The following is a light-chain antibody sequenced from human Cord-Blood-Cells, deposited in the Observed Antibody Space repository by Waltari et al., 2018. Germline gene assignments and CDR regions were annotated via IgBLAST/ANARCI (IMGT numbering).Light chain of an antibody. CDR3: YSTDSCGNHRWV. CDR2: EDS. V-gene: IGLV3-10*01. J-gene: IGLJ3*02. Sequence: SYELTQPPSLSVSPGQTARITCPGDPLPQNYAYLYQQKSGQAPVLVIYEDSKRPSGIPDRFSGSSSGTMATLTISGAQVEDEADYYCYSTDSCGNHRWVFGGGTKLTVL. CDR1: PLPQNY.